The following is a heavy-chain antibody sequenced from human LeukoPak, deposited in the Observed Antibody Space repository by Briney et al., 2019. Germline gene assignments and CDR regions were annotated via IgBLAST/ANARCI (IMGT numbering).Heavy chain of an antibody. V-gene: IGHV3-15*01. CDR1: GFTFRNAW. J-gene: IGHJ3*01. D-gene: IGHD2/OR15-2a*01. CDR2: IKSEREGGTA. CDR3: TTGSEYDDAFDV. Sequence: GGSLRLSCAASGFTFRNAWMSWVRQPPGEGPEWVGRIKSEREGGTADYAAPVKGRFTVSRDDLKDTLFRHMNSLKTEDTALYYCTTGSEYDDAFDVWGQGTMVTVSS.